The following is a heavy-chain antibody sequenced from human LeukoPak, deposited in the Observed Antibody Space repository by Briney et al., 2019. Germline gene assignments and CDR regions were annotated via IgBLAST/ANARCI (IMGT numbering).Heavy chain of an antibody. CDR1: GGSISSYY. CDR2: IYYSGST. V-gene: IGHV4-59*01. J-gene: IGHJ4*02. D-gene: IGHD3-3*01. CDR3: AAITIFGVVPTRSFDY. Sequence: SETLSLTCTVSGGSISSYYWSWIRQPPGKGLEWIGYIYYSGSTNYNPPLKSRVTISVDTSKNQFSLKLSSVTAADTAVYYCAAITIFGVVPTRSFDYWGQGTLVTVSS.